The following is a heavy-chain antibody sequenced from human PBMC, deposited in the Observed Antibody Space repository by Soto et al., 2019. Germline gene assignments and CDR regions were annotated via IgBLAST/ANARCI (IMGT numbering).Heavy chain of an antibody. J-gene: IGHJ4*02. V-gene: IGHV4-59*12. CDR2: IYFRGAT. CDR3: ARTMTTVTTIPYYFDS. D-gene: IGHD4-17*01. CDR1: GGSISSYY. Sequence: SETLSLTCAVSGGSISSYYWSWIRQPPGKGLEWIGYIYFRGATNYNPSLKSRVTMSADTSKNQFSLKLNSVTAADMAVYYCARTMTTVTTIPYYFDSWGQGTRVTVSS.